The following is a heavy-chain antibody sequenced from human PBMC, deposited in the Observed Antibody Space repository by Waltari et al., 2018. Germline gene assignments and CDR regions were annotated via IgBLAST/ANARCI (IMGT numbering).Heavy chain of an antibody. J-gene: IGHJ4*02. D-gene: IGHD6-13*01. CDR1: GFTFSSYT. CDR2: ISGSGGST. CDR3: AKVVSSSWYLDY. V-gene: IGHV3-23*01. Sequence: EVQLLESGGGLVQPGGSLRVSCAASGFTFSSYTMSWDRQAPGKGLEWVSAISGSGGSTYYADSVKGRFTISRDNSKNTLYLQMNSLRAEDTAVYYCAKVVSSSWYLDYWGQGTLVTVSS.